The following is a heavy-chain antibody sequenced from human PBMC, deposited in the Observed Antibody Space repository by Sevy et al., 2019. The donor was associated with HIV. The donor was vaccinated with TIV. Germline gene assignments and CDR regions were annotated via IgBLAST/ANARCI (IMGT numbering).Heavy chain of an antibody. CDR3: AKGRQLVSGRFGTYFDS. CDR1: GFTFSRFG. Sequence: GGSLILSCVASGFTFSRFGMTWVRQVPGKGLEWVSTVSGVVIPHTTQTTYYADSVKGRFTISRDNSKDSLFLQMNSLRADDTAVYFCAKGRQLVSGRFGTYFDSWGQGILVTVSS. V-gene: IGHV3-23*01. J-gene: IGHJ4*02. CDR2: VSGVVIPHTTQTT. D-gene: IGHD1-1*01.